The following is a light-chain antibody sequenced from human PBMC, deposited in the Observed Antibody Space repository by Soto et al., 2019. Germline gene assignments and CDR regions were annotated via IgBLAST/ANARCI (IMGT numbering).Light chain of an antibody. Sequence: QSVLTQPPLVSGAPGQRVTISCTGISSNIGPTYDVHWYQQLPGTAPKLLIYGNTNRPSGVPDRFSASKSGTSASLAITGLQAGDDADYYCQSYDSSAVAFGGGTKLTVL. CDR3: QSYDSSAVA. V-gene: IGLV1-40*01. CDR1: SSNIGPTYD. J-gene: IGLJ2*01. CDR2: GNT.